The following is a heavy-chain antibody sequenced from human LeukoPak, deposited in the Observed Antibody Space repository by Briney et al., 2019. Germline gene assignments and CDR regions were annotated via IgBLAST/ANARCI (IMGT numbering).Heavy chain of an antibody. CDR2: ISAYNGNT. D-gene: IGHD3-22*01. V-gene: IGHV1-18*01. CDR3: ARDRTDSSGYYYLAPFDY. CDR1: GYTFTSYG. Sequence: ASAKVSCKASGYTFTSYGISWVRQAPGQGLEGMGWISAYNGNTNYAQKLQGRVTMTTHTSTSTAYMALRSLRSDDTAVYYCARDRTDSSGYYYLAPFDYWGQGTLVTVSS. J-gene: IGHJ4*02.